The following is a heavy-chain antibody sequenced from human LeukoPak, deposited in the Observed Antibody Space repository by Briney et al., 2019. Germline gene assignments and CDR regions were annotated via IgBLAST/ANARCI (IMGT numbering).Heavy chain of an antibody. J-gene: IGHJ4*02. CDR3: ARVGKNGWDLDH. V-gene: IGHV3-21*01. Sequence: GGSLRLSCAASGFTFSSYSMNWVRQAPGKGLEWVSSISSSSSYIYYADSVKGRFTISRDNAKNSLYLQMTSLRADDTAVYYCARVGKNGWDLDHWGQGILVTVSS. D-gene: IGHD6-19*01. CDR2: ISSSSSYI. CDR1: GFTFSSYS.